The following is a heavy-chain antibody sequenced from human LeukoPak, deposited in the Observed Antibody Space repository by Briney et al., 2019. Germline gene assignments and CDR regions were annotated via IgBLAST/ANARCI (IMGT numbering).Heavy chain of an antibody. Sequence: SETLSLTCTVSGGSISSYYWSWIRQPPGKGLEWIGYIYTSGSTNYNPSLKSRVTISVDTSKNQFSLKLSSVTAADTAVYYCARSGQLPPDYYYMDVWGKGTTVTDSS. CDR1: GGSISSYY. V-gene: IGHV4-4*09. D-gene: IGHD2-2*01. CDR3: ARSGQLPPDYYYMDV. J-gene: IGHJ6*03. CDR2: IYTSGST.